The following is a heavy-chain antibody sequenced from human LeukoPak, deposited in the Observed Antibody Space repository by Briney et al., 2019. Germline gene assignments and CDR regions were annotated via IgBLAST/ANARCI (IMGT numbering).Heavy chain of an antibody. CDR3: ARGHVLSAGYYFDY. Sequence: SETLSLTCTVSGGSISSGSYYWSWIRQPAGKGLEWIGRIYTSGSTNYNPSLKSRVTISVDTSKNQFTLTLSSVTAADTAVYYCARGHVLSAGYYFDYWGQGTLVTVSS. CDR2: IYTSGST. D-gene: IGHD3-10*01. J-gene: IGHJ4*02. CDR1: GGSISSGSYY. V-gene: IGHV4-61*02.